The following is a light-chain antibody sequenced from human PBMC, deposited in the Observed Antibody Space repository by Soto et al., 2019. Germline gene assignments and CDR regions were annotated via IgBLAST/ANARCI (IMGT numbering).Light chain of an antibody. V-gene: IGKV1-6*01. CDR1: QSISSY. CDR2: AAS. J-gene: IGKJ1*01. Sequence: IQMTQSPSSLSASVGDRVTITCRASQSISSYLNWYQQKPGKAPKLLIYAASSLQSGVPPRFSGSGSGTDFTLAISSLQPEDSATYYCLKDINYPWKCGQGTKGDIK. CDR3: LKDINYPWK.